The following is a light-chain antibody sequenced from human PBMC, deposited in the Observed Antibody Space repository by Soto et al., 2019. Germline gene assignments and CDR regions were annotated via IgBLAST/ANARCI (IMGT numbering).Light chain of an antibody. J-gene: IGLJ1*01. CDR1: SSDVGGYKY. V-gene: IGLV2-14*01. CDR3: SSYRSIGSIV. Sequence: QPALTQPASVSGSPGQSITISCTGTSSDVGGYKYVSWYQQHPGKAPKVMIYEVSNRPSGVSTRFSGSKSGNTASLTISGLQADDEGDYYCSSYRSIGSIVFGTGTKVTVL. CDR2: EVS.